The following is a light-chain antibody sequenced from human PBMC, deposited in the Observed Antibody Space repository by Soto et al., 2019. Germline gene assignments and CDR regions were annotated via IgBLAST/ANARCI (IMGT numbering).Light chain of an antibody. J-gene: IGKJ1*01. CDR3: HQDGIAPWT. CDR1: QSVITSY. CDR2: GAS. V-gene: IGKV3-20*01. Sequence: EIVLTQSPGTLSLSPGERATLSCRASQSVITSYLAWYQHKPGQAPRLLIYGASSRATGIPDRISGSGSGKDFTLTISSLETEDVAVDYCHQDGIAPWTFGHGTKVEIK.